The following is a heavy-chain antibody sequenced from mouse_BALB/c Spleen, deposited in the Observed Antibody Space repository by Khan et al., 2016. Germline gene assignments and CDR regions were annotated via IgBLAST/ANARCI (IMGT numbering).Heavy chain of an antibody. V-gene: IGHV3-2*02. Sequence: EVQLQESGPGLVKPSQSLSLTCTVTGYSITNDYAWNWIRQFPGNKLEWMGYITYSGSTSYNPSLRSRISITRDPSKNQFFLQLSSVTTEDTATYYGARGDYDGTYYGMDYWGQGTSVTVSS. CDR3: ARGDYDGTYYGMDY. J-gene: IGHJ4*01. CDR1: GYSITNDYA. CDR2: ITYSGST. D-gene: IGHD2-4*01.